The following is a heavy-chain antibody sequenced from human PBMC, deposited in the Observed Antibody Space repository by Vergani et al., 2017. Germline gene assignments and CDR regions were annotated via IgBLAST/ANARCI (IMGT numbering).Heavy chain of an antibody. CDR2: IDPSDSYT. Sequence: EVQLVQSGAEVKKPGESLRISCKGSGYSFTSYWISWVRQMPGKGLEWMGRIDPSDSYTNYSPSFQGHVTISADKSISTAYLQWSSLKASDTAMYYCASVQSGQQLAGYWGQGTLVTVSS. V-gene: IGHV5-10-1*01. CDR3: ASVQSGQQLAGY. CDR1: GYSFTSYW. D-gene: IGHD6-13*01. J-gene: IGHJ4*02.